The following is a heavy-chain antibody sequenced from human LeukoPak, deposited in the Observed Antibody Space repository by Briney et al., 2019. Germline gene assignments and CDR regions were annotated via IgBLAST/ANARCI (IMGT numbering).Heavy chain of an antibody. CDR3: AKERSSGLHDAFDI. CDR2: VYGGGDKT. Sequence: PGGSLRLSRAVSGFTFSSYDMNWVRQAPGKGLEWVSVVYGGGDKTYYADCVKGRFTISRDNPNNTLYLQMHSLRVDDTAVYYCAKERSSGLHDAFDIWGQGTMVTGST. CDR1: GFTFSSYD. V-gene: IGHV3-23*01. J-gene: IGHJ3*02. D-gene: IGHD6-6*01.